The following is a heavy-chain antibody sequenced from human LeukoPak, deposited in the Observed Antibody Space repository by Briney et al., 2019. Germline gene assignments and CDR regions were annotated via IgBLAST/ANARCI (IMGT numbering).Heavy chain of an antibody. V-gene: IGHV3-23*01. J-gene: IGHJ4*02. CDR3: VNYDTTTGQSDY. Sequence: PGRSLRLSCAASGFTFSSYGMIWVRQAPGKGLEWVSAISGSGGSTYYADSVKGRFTISRDNAKNSLYLQMNSLRAEDTAVYYCVNYDTTTGQSDYWGQGTLVTVSS. CDR1: GFTFSSYG. D-gene: IGHD1-26*01. CDR2: ISGSGGST.